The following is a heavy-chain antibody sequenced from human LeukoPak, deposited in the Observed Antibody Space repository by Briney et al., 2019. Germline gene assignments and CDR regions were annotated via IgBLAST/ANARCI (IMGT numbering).Heavy chain of an antibody. CDR3: GTAQY. V-gene: IGHV3-74*01. CDR2: ISSDGSTT. CDR1: GFIFNDFR. Sequence: GGSLRLSCAASGFIFNDFRMHWLRQVPGKGPVWVPRISSDGSTTYYADSVKGRFTISGDNAKNTLYLQMSSLRVEDTAVYYCGTAQYWGQGALLTVSS. J-gene: IGHJ4*02.